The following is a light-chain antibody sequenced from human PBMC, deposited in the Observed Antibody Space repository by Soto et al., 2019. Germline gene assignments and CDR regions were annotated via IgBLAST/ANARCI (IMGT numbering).Light chain of an antibody. J-gene: IGKJ1*01. Sequence: DIQMTQSPSTLSASVGDRVTITCRASQSISNWLAWHQQKPGKAPKLLIYKASSLESGVPSRFSGSGSGTEFTLTISSLQPDDCATYYCQQYNSYRAFGQGTKVDI. CDR3: QQYNSYRA. CDR2: KAS. CDR1: QSISNW. V-gene: IGKV1-5*03.